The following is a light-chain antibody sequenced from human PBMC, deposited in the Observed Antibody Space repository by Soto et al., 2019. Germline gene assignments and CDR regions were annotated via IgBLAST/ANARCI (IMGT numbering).Light chain of an antibody. CDR1: QSVLYSSNNKNY. J-gene: IGKJ4*01. Sequence: DIVLTHAPDSLAVSLGERDTITCKSSQSVLYSSNNKNYLAWYQQKPGQPPKLLIYWAPTRESGVPDRFSGSGSGTDFTLTISSLQAEDVAVYYCQQYYSPVTFGGGTKVDIK. CDR3: QQYYSPVT. V-gene: IGKV4-1*01. CDR2: WAP.